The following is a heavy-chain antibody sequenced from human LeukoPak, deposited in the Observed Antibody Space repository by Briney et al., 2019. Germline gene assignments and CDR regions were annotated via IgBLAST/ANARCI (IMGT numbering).Heavy chain of an antibody. CDR2: IYPGDSDT. V-gene: IGHV5-51*01. CDR1: GYSFTSYW. D-gene: IGHD6-13*01. J-gene: IGHJ4*02. Sequence: GESLKISCQGSGYSFTSYWIGWARQMPGKGLEWMGIIYPGDSDTRYSPSFQGQVTISADKSISTAYLQWSSLKASDTAMYYCARHPIAAAGPPRFDYWGQGTLVTVSS. CDR3: ARHPIAAAGPPRFDY.